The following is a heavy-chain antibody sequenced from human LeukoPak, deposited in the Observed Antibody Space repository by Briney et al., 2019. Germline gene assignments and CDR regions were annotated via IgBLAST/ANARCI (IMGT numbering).Heavy chain of an antibody. CDR2: IFYRGST. Sequence: PSQTLSLTCNVSGGSISSGGYYWSWIRQRPGKGLEWIGYIFYRGSTYYNPSLRSRIAISVDASKNQFSLKLSSVTAADTAVYYCARFSPFGGVIVWGQGTLVTVSS. J-gene: IGHJ4*02. CDR1: GGSISSGGYY. D-gene: IGHD3-16*02. CDR3: ARFSPFGGVIV. V-gene: IGHV4-31*03.